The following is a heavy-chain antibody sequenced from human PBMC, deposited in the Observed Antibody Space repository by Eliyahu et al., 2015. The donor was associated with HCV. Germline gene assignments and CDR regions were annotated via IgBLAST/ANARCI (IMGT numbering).Heavy chain of an antibody. CDR1: GGSFSGYY. Sequence: QVQLQQWGAGLLKPSETLSLTCAVYGGSFSGYYWSWIRQPPGKGLEWIGEINHSGSTNYNPSLKSRVTISVDTSKNQFSLKLSSVTAADTAVYYCARGFAGYCSGGSCLFFGYWGQGTLVTVSS. CDR2: INHSGST. J-gene: IGHJ4*02. V-gene: IGHV4-34*01. D-gene: IGHD2-15*01. CDR3: ARGFAGYCSGGSCLFFGY.